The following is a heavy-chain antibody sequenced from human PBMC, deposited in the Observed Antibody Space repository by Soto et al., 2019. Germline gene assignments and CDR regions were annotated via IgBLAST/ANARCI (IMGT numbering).Heavy chain of an antibody. V-gene: IGHV3-23*01. CDR3: ARRPRPPNRSLLIAVAGTFFDY. J-gene: IGHJ4*02. CDR1: GFTFSSYA. D-gene: IGHD6-19*01. CDR2: ISGSGGST. Sequence: PGGSLRLSCAASGFTFSSYAMSWVRQAPGKGLEWVSAISGSGGSTYYADSVKGRFTISRDNSKNTLYLQMNSLRAEDTVVYYCARRPRPPNRSLLIAVAGTFFDYWGQGTLVTVSS.